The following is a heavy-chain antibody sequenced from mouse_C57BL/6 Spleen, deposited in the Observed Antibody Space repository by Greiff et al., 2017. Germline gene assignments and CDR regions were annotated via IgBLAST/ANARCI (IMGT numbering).Heavy chain of an antibody. CDR3: ALYYYGSSYGGMDY. J-gene: IGHJ4*01. CDR1: GYTFTSYW. Sequence: QVQLQQPGAELVKPGASVKLSCKASGYTFTSYWMHWVKQRPGQGLEWIGMIHPNSGSTNYNEKFKSKATLTVDKSSSTAYMQLSSLTSEDSAVYYCALYYYGSSYGGMDYWGQGTSVTVSS. V-gene: IGHV1-64*01. CDR2: IHPNSGST. D-gene: IGHD1-1*01.